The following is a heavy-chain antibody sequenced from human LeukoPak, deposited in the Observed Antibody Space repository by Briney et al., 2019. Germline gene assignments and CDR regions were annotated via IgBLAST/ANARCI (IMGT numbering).Heavy chain of an antibody. V-gene: IGHV3-23*01. J-gene: IGHJ4*02. CDR3: THGSMYQLDY. Sequence: QSGGTLRLSCAASGFSFSSHGMSWVRQAPGKGLEWVSGIIGGAGSTYYADSVKGRFTISRDNSKSTLYLQMNSLRAEDTAVYYCTHGSMYQLDYWGQGTLVTVSS. CDR2: IIGGAGST. CDR1: GFSFSSHG. D-gene: IGHD2-2*01.